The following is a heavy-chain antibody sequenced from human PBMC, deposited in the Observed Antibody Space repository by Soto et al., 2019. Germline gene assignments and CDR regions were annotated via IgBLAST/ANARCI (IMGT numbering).Heavy chain of an antibody. CDR1: GYTFTGYP. CDR2: INAGNANT. Sequence: QVPLVQSGAEVKKPGASVKVSCKASGYTFTGYPIHWVRQAPGQRLEWMGWINAGNANTRYSQKLQDRVTITADTSASTAYMELSSLTFEDTAVYYCARNAHMDVWGKGTTVTVSS. V-gene: IGHV1-3*01. CDR3: ARNAHMDV. J-gene: IGHJ6*03.